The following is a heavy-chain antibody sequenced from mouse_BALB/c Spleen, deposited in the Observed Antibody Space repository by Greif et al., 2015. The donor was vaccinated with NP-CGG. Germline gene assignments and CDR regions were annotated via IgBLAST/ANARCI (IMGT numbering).Heavy chain of an antibody. CDR3: ARPGDGYYWYFDV. D-gene: IGHD2-3*01. CDR2: INPDSSTI. CDR1: GFDFSRYW. J-gene: IGHJ1*01. V-gene: IGHV4-1*02. Sequence: EVHLVESGGGLVQPGGSLNLSCAASGFDFSRYWMSWVRQAPGKGLEWIGEINPDSSTINYTPSLKDKFIISRDNAKNTLYLQMSKVRSEDTALYYCARPGDGYYWYFDVWGAGTTVTVSS.